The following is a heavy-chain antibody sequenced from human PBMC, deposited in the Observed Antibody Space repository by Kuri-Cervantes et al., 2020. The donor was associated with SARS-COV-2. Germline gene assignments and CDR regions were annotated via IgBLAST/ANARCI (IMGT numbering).Heavy chain of an antibody. CDR3: ARDVYRDSYYYMDV. CDR1: GGSFSGYY. J-gene: IGHJ6*03. V-gene: IGHV4-34*01. D-gene: IGHD4-11*01. Sequence: SQTLSLTCAVYGGSFSGYYWSWIRQPPGKGLEWIGEINHSGSTNYNPSLKSRVTISVDTSKNQFSLKLSSVTAADTAVYYCARDVYRDSYYYMDVWGKGTTVTVSS. CDR2: INHSGST.